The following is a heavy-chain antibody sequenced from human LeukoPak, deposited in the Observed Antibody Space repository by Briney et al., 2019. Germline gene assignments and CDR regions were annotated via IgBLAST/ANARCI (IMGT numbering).Heavy chain of an antibody. CDR1: GFTFSTYW. Sequence: GGSLRHSCAASGFTFSTYWMHWVRQAPGKGLVWVSRIDSDGSTTDYADSVKGRFTISSDNAKNTVYLQMNSLRAEDTAVYYCAGTGCSGGSCYSDYMDVWGKGTTVTVSS. V-gene: IGHV3-74*01. CDR3: AGTGCSGGSCYSDYMDV. CDR2: IDSDGSTT. D-gene: IGHD2-15*01. J-gene: IGHJ6*03.